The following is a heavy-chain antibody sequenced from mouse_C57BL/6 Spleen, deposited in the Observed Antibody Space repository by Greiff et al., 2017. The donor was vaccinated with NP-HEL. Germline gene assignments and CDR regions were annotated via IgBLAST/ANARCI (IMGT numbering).Heavy chain of an antibody. CDR3: AGNYGAMDY. CDR1: GYSFTGYY. D-gene: IGHD2-1*01. V-gene: IGHV1-42*01. CDR2: INPSTGGT. Sequence: VQLQQSGPELVKPGASVKISCKASGYSFTGYYMNWVKQSPEKSLEWIGEINPSTGGTTYNQKFKAKATLTVDKSSSTAYMQLKSLTSEDSAVYYCAGNYGAMDYWGQGTSVTVSS. J-gene: IGHJ4*01.